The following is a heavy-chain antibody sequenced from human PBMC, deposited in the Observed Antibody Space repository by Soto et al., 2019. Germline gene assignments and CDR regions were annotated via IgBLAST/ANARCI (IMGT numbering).Heavy chain of an antibody. CDR1: GGSFSGYY. J-gene: IGHJ4*02. CDR2: INHSGST. Sequence: QVQLQQWGAGLLKPSETLSLTCAVYGGSFSGYYWSWIRQPPGKGLEWIGEINHSGSTNYNPSLKSRVTISGDTSKNQFSLKMSSVTAADTAVYYCARRTRYDSSGYYPKFDYWGQGTLVTVSS. CDR3: ARRTRYDSSGYYPKFDY. V-gene: IGHV4-34*01. D-gene: IGHD3-22*01.